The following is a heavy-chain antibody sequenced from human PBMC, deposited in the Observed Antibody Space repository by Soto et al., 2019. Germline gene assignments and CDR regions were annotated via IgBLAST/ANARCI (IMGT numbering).Heavy chain of an antibody. J-gene: IGHJ6*02. CDR1: GGTFSSYA. Sequence: QVQLVQSGAEVKKPGSSVKVSCKASGGTFSSYAISWVRQAPGQGLEWMGGIIRIFGTANYAQKFQGRVTTXAXXATSTAYMELSSLRSEDTAVYYCAYSPYYYYGMDVWGQGTTVTVSS. D-gene: IGHD2-15*01. CDR2: IIRIFGTA. V-gene: IGHV1-69*12. CDR3: AYSPYYYYGMDV.